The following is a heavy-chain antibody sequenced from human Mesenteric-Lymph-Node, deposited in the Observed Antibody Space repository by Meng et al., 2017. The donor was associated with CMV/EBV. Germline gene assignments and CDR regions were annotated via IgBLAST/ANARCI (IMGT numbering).Heavy chain of an antibody. Sequence: GESLKISCAASGSTFSAYSMNWVRQAPGKGLEWISSIDSSSNYMYYADSVKGRFTISRDNAKNSLYLQLNSLRAEDTAMYYCARDEGIPVRPLDFDYWGPGTLVTVSS. CDR3: ARDEGIPVRPLDFDY. V-gene: IGHV3-21*01. D-gene: IGHD6-6*01. J-gene: IGHJ4*02. CDR1: GSTFSAYS. CDR2: IDSSSNYM.